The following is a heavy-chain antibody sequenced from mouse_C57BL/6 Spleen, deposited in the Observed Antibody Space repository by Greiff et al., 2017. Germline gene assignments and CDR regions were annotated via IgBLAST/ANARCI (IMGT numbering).Heavy chain of an antibody. D-gene: IGHD4-1*01. V-gene: IGHV1-80*01. J-gene: IGHJ2*01. CDR2: IYPGDGDT. Sequence: QVQLQQSGAELVKPGASVKISCKASGYAFSRYWMNWVKQRPGKGLEWIGQIYPGDGDTNYNGKFKGKATLTADKSSSTAYMQLSSLTSEDSAVYFCARRDWDGFDYWGQGTTLTVSS. CDR3: ARRDWDGFDY. CDR1: GYAFSRYW.